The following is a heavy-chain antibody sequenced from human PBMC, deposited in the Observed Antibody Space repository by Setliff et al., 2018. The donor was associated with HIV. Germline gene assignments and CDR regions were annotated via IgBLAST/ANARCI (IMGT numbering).Heavy chain of an antibody. CDR2: IKSRVDGETT. D-gene: IGHD7-27*01. V-gene: IGHV3-15*01. Sequence: GESLKISCAGSGFNFKNAWMSWVRQAPGKGLEWVGRIKSRVDGETTAYAAPLKGRFTISRDDSKNTLYLQMDSLTTEDTAVYYCILLGMHGAFDIWGQGTMVTVSS. CDR3: ILLGMHGAFDI. J-gene: IGHJ3*02. CDR1: GFNFKNAW.